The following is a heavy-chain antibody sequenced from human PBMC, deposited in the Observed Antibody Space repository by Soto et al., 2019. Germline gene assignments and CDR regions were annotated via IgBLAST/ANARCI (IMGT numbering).Heavy chain of an antibody. CDR1: GFTFSSYG. CDR3: AKAQPEYATVPTAISY. D-gene: IGHD4-17*01. Sequence: QVQLVESGGGVVQPGRSLRLSCAASGFTFSSYGMRWVRQAPGKGLEWVAVISYDGSNKYYADSVQGRFTISRDNSKNTLYLQMNSLRAEDTAVYYCAKAQPEYATVPTAISYWGQGTLVTVSS. J-gene: IGHJ4*02. CDR2: ISYDGSNK. V-gene: IGHV3-30*18.